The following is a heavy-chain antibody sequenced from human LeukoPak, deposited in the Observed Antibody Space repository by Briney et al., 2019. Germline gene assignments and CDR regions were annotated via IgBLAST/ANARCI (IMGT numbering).Heavy chain of an antibody. V-gene: IGHV3-48*03. CDR3: ARGGGGGDYNEIYYFDY. CDR1: GFTFDDYG. J-gene: IGHJ4*02. D-gene: IGHD3-22*01. Sequence: GGSLRLSCAASGFTFDDYGMSWVRQAPGKGLEWLSYISSSGGTIFYSDSVKGRFTISRDNAKNSLHLQMNSLRAEDTAVYYCARGGGGGDYNEIYYFDYWGQGTLVTVSS. CDR2: ISSSGGTI.